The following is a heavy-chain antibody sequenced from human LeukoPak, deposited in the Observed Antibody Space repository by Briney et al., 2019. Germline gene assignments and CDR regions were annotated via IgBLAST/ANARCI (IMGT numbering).Heavy chain of an antibody. D-gene: IGHD3-22*01. CDR1: GYTFTGYY. Sequence: GASVKVSCKASGYTFTGYYMHWVRQAPGQGLEWMGWINPNSGGTNYAQKFQGRVTMTRETSISTAYMELSRLRSDDTAVYYCARATYYYDSSGYSPIDYWGQGTLVTVSS. CDR3: ARATYYYDSSGYSPIDY. J-gene: IGHJ4*02. V-gene: IGHV1-2*02. CDR2: INPNSGGT.